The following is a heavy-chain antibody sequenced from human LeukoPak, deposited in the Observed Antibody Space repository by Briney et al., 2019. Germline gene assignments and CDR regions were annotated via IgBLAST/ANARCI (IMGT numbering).Heavy chain of an antibody. V-gene: IGHV3-11*04. Sequence: GGSLRLSCAASGFTFSDYYMSWIRQAPGKGPEWVSYISSRGSTIYYADSVKGRFTISRDNAKNSLYLQMNSLRPEDTAIYYCAKEGAEFWIGYYDYWGQGTPVTVSS. D-gene: IGHD3-3*01. CDR1: GFTFSDYY. CDR2: ISSRGSTI. J-gene: IGHJ4*02. CDR3: AKEGAEFWIGYYDY.